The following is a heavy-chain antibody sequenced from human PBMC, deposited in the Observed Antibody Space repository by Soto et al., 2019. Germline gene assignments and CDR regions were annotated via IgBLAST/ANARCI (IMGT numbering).Heavy chain of an antibody. V-gene: IGHV3-23*01. CDR1: GFTLSPYT. CDR2: ISGSAGDT. D-gene: IGHD6-19*01. Sequence: HPGGSLRLSCAASGFTLSPYTMSWVRHAPGKGLEWVSGISGSAGDTYHADSVKGRFTISRDNSKNTLYLQMNSLRAEDTAVYYCARGIVVAARTRYFDHWGQGTLVTVSS. J-gene: IGHJ4*02. CDR3: ARGIVVAARTRYFDH.